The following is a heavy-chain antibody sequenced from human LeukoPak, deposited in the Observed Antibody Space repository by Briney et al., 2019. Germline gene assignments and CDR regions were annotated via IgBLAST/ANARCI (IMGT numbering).Heavy chain of an antibody. D-gene: IGHD2-2*01. Sequence: SSETLSLTCSVSGASITSSSFYWGWIRPPPGKGLEWLGSIYYTGSADYNPSLKSRVTLSVDTSKNQFSLKLTSVTAADAAVYYCARHRYCNSSSCYAFDYWGQGTLVTVYS. J-gene: IGHJ4*02. CDR1: GASITSSSFY. CDR2: IYYTGSA. CDR3: ARHRYCNSSSCYAFDY. V-gene: IGHV4-39*01.